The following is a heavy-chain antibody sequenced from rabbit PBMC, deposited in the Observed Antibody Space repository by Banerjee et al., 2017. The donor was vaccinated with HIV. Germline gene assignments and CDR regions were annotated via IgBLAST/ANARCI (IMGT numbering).Heavy chain of an antibody. CDR3: ARYTYSYDDYGDYWFYLPL. Sequence: QEQLVEYGGDLVKPEGPLTLTCTASGFSFSSSYWICWVRQAPGKGLEWIACIDTGSSSSSYYPSWVNGRFTISSDNAQNTVDLQMNSLTAADTATYFCARYTYSYDDYGDYWFYLPLWGQGTLVTVS. CDR1: GFSFSSSYW. V-gene: IGHV1S45*01. CDR2: IDTGSSSSS. J-gene: IGHJ3*01. D-gene: IGHD2-1*01.